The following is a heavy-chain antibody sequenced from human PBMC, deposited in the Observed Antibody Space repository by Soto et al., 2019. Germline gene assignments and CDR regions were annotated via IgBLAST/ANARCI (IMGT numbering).Heavy chain of an antibody. Sequence: GGSLRLSCTASGFTFGDYAMSWFRQAPGKGLEWVGFIRSKAYGGTTEYAASVKGRFTISRDDSKSIAYLQMNSLKTEDTAVYYCTRDRSSSSWYLWDYWGQGTLVTVSS. D-gene: IGHD6-13*01. CDR1: GFTFGDYA. CDR2: IRSKAYGGTT. J-gene: IGHJ4*02. CDR3: TRDRSSSSWYLWDY. V-gene: IGHV3-49*03.